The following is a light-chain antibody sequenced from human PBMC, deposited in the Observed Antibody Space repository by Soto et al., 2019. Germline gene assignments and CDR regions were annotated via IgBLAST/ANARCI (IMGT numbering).Light chain of an antibody. J-gene: IGKJ1*01. CDR2: GAS. V-gene: IGKV3-20*01. CDR1: QSVSNNY. Sequence: IVLTHSPCTLSLSPLERATLSFTASQSVSNNYSAWYQQRPCQAPRLLIYGASSRATGSPDRFSGSGSGTDFTLTISRLAPDDFAVYSCQQYGSSGTFGQGTKVDI. CDR3: QQYGSSGT.